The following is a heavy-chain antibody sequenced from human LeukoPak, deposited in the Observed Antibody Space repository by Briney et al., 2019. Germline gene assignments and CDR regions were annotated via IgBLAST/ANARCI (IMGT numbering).Heavy chain of an antibody. CDR3: ARGSVGGWELPRFDY. Sequence: ASVKLSCKTSGYTFTSYYMHWVRQAPGQGLEWMGIINPSGGSTTYAQKFQGRVTMTRDTSTSTVYMELSSLRSEDTAVYYCARGSVGGWELPRFDYWGQGTLVTVSS. CDR2: INPSGGST. D-gene: IGHD1-26*01. J-gene: IGHJ4*02. CDR1: GYTFTSYY. V-gene: IGHV1-46*01.